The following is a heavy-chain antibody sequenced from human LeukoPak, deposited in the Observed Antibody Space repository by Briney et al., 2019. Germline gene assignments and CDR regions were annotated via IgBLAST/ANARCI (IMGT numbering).Heavy chain of an antibody. J-gene: IGHJ4*02. CDR1: GFTFSNAW. CDR3: TTETIAVAATEDY. Sequence: PGGSLRLSCAASGFTFSNAWMSWVRQAPGKGLEWVGRIKSKTDGGTTDYAAPVKGRFTISRDDSKNTPYLQMNSLKTEDTAVYYCTTETIAVAATEDYWGQGTLVTVSS. V-gene: IGHV3-15*01. D-gene: IGHD6-19*01. CDR2: IKSKTDGGTT.